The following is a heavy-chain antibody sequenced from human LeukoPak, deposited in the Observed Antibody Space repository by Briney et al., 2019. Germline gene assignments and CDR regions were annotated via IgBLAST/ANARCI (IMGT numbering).Heavy chain of an antibody. CDR1: GFTFKSYG. CDR2: TTGSGGST. CDR3: ARKVAVAMDLDY. D-gene: IGHD5-18*01. Sequence: GGSLRLSCAASGFTFKSYGMTWLRQVPGKGLERVSSTTGSGGSTKYADSVNGRFTISRDNSKNTLSLQMTGLRVEDTAVYYCARKVAVAMDLDYWGQGTLVTVSS. V-gene: IGHV3-23*01. J-gene: IGHJ4*02.